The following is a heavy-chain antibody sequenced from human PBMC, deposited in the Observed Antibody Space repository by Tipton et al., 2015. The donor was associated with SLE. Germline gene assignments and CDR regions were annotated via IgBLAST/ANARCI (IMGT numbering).Heavy chain of an antibody. D-gene: IGHD3-3*01. V-gene: IGHV4-4*07. J-gene: IGHJ5*02. CDR3: ARGATIFGVVTTYNWFDP. CDR1: GGSISSYY. Sequence: TLSLTCTVSGGSISSYYWSWIRQPAGKGLEWIGRIYTSGSTNYNPSLKSRVTISVDTSKNQFSLKLSSVTAADTAVYYCARGATIFGVVTTYNWFDPWGQGTLVTVSS. CDR2: IYTSGST.